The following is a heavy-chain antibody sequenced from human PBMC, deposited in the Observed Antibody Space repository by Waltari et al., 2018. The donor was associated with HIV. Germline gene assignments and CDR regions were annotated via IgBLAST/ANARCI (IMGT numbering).Heavy chain of an antibody. D-gene: IGHD1-26*01. CDR1: GFSFSDYA. V-gene: IGHV3-30*01. J-gene: IGHJ5*02. Sequence: QVQLVESGGGVVPPGTSLTLSCAASGFSFSDYAMHWVRQPPGKGLEWVASVIYDGSKEDYADAVTGRFTVSRDNSKNTRYLQMDSLRPEDTAVYYCATNSGSYRQGWFDPWGQGTQVTVSS. CDR2: VIYDGSKE. CDR3: ATNSGSYRQGWFDP.